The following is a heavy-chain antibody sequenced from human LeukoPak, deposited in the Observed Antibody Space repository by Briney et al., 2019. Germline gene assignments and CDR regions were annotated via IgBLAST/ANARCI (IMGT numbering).Heavy chain of an antibody. J-gene: IGHJ5*02. D-gene: IGHD3-9*01. CDR3: ARDQGRYFDWLFLDP. V-gene: IGHV1-69*13. Sequence: ASVKVSCKASGGTFSSYAISWLRQAPGQGLEWMGGIIPIFGTANYAQKFQGRVTITADESTSTAYMELSSLRSEDTAVYYCARDQGRYFDWLFLDPWGQGTLVTVSS. CDR2: IIPIFGTA. CDR1: GGTFSSYA.